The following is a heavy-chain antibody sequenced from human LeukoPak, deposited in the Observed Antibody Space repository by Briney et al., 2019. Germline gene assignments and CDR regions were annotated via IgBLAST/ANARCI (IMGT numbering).Heavy chain of an antibody. CDR3: AKDRLKYCSSTSCPDCGY. D-gene: IGHD2-2*01. J-gene: IGHJ4*02. CDR1: GFTFSSYA. V-gene: IGHV3-30*02. Sequence: GSLRLSCAASGFTFSSYAMHWVRQAPGKGLEWVAFIRYDGSNKYYADSVKGRFTISRDNSKNTLYLQMNSLRAEDTAVYYCAKDRLKYCSSTSCPDCGYWGQGTLVTSPQ. CDR2: IRYDGSNK.